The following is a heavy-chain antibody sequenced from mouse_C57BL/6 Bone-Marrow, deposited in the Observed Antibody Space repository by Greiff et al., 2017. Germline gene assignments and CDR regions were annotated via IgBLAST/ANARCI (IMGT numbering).Heavy chain of an antibody. V-gene: IGHV5-4*01. CDR1: GFTFSSYA. J-gene: IGHJ4*01. CDR2: ISDGGSYT. Sequence: VQLKESGGGLVKPGGSLKLSCAASGFTFSSYAMSWVRQTPEKRLEWVATISDGGSYTYYPDNVKGRFTISRDNAKNNLYLQMSHLKSEDTAMYYCARDRGFYYAMGYWGQVTSVTVSS. CDR3: ARDRGFYYAMGY.